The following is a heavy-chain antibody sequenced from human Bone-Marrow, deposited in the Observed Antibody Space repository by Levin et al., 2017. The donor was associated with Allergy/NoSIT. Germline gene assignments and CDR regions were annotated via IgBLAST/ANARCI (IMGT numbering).Heavy chain of an antibody. D-gene: IGHD4-23*01. Sequence: KISCKASGGTFSSYAISWVRQAPGQGLEWMGGIIPIFGTANYAQKFQGRVTITADKSTSTAYMELSSLRSEDTAVYYCARRWYDAFDIWGQGTMVTVSS. V-gene: IGHV1-69*06. CDR1: GGTFSSYA. CDR3: ARRWYDAFDI. J-gene: IGHJ3*02. CDR2: IIPIFGTA.